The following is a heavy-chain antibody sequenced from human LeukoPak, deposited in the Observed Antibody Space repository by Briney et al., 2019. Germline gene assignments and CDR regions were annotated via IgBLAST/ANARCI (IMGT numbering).Heavy chain of an antibody. J-gene: IGHJ6*02. CDR3: ARGAYRMGNYHNAYGMDV. CDR1: GFIFSTYG. CDR2: IWYDGSNK. D-gene: IGHD3-10*01. V-gene: IGHV3-33*01. Sequence: GGSLRLSCAASGFIFSTYGMHWLRQAPGKGLEWVAVIWYDGSNKYYAHSVKGRFTFSRDNSKNTLYLQMNSLRAEDSAVYYCARGAYRMGNYHNAYGMDVWGQGTTVTVSS.